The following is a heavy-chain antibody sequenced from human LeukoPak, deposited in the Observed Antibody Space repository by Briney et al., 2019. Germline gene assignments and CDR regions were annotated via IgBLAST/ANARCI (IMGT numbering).Heavy chain of an antibody. CDR3: ATSGYRVYYYYMDV. J-gene: IGHJ6*03. CDR2: INPNSGGA. CDR1: GYTFTGYY. Sequence: GASVKVSCKASGYTFTGYYMHWVRQAPGQGLEWMGWINPNSGGANYAQKFQGRVTMTRDTSISTAYMELSRLRSDDTAVYYCATSGYRVYYYYMDVWGKGTTVTVSS. V-gene: IGHV1-2*02. D-gene: IGHD3-22*01.